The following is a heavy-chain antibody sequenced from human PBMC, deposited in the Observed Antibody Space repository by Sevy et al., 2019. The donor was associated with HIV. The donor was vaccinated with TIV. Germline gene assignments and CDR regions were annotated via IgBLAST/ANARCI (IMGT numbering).Heavy chain of an antibody. CDR2: IWYDGSDK. D-gene: IGHD3-16*02. CDR1: GFTLGAYG. Sequence: GGSLRLSCAASGFTLGAYGVYWVRQAPGKGLEWVALIWYDGSDKYHADSVKGRFTISRDNSKVYLQMNSLRVEDTAVYFCARGSRWQYSYRDGIDMWGQGTTVTVSS. J-gene: IGHJ3*02. V-gene: IGHV3-33*07. CDR3: ARGSRWQYSYRDGIDM.